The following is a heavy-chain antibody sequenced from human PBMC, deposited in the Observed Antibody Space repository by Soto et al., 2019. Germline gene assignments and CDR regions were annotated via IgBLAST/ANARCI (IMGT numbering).Heavy chain of an antibody. V-gene: IGHV3-30-3*01. CDR3: AHKAGLSDTNDF. CDR1: AFHFSIYS. Sequence: SMILSWAASAFHFSIYSMNLVRQAPGKGLEWVAVISYDGSNKYYADSVKGRFTISRDNSKNTLYLQMSNLRAEDTAVYYCAHKAGLSDTNDFWGQGTLVTVS. J-gene: IGHJ4*02. CDR2: ISYDGSNK. D-gene: IGHD5-18*01.